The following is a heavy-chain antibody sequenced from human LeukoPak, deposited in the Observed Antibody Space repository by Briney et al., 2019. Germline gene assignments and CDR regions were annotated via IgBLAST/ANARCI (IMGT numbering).Heavy chain of an antibody. CDR3: ANYFWSGYNDY. D-gene: IGHD3-3*01. Sequence: ETLSLTCTVSGGSTSSYYWTWVRQAPGKGLEWVSAITGSGGSTFYADSVKGRFTISRDNSKNTLYLQMNSLRAEDTAVYYCANYFWSGYNDYWGQGTLVTVSS. V-gene: IGHV3-23*01. CDR2: ITGSGGST. J-gene: IGHJ4*02. CDR1: GGSTSSYY.